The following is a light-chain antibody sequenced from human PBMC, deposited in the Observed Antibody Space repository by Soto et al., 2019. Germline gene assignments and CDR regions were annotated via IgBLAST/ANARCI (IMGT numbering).Light chain of an antibody. J-gene: IGKJ5*01. V-gene: IGKV1D-12*01. CDR1: QNISSW. CDR2: AAS. Sequence: DIQMSQSPSSVSASIGDRVTITCRASQNISSWLAWYQQKPGKAPNLLIYAASRLPDGVPSRFSGSGSGTEFTLTISGLLPEDFAAYHCQQLYTLPFTFGQGTRLEIK. CDR3: QQLYTLPFT.